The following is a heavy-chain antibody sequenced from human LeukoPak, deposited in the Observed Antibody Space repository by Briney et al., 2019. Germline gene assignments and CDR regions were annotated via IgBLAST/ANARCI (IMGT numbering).Heavy chain of an antibody. CDR2: IYYSGST. J-gene: IGHJ4*02. CDR3: AEIAVAGNGQLSDY. Sequence: SETLSLTCTVSGGSISSYYWSWIRQPPGKGLEWIGYIYYSGSTNYNPSLKSRVTISVDTSKNQFSLKLNSVTAADTAVYFCAEIAVAGNGQLSDYWGQGTLVTVSS. D-gene: IGHD6-19*01. V-gene: IGHV4-59*12. CDR1: GGSISSYY.